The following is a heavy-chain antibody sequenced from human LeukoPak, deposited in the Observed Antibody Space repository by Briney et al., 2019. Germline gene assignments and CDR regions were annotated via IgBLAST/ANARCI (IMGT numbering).Heavy chain of an antibody. CDR3: AKSGSGWSLLDY. V-gene: IGHV3-23*01. D-gene: IGHD6-19*01. J-gene: IGHJ4*02. CDR1: GFTFSSYA. Sequence: GGSPRLSCAASGFTFSSYAMSWVRQAPGKGLEWVSAISGSGGSTYYADSVKGRFTISRDNSKNTLYLQMNSLRAEDTAVYYCAKSGSGWSLLDYWGQGTLVTVSS. CDR2: ISGSGGST.